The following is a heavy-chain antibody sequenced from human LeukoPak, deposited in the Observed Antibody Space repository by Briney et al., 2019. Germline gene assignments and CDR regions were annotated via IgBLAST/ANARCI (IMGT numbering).Heavy chain of an antibody. D-gene: IGHD3-22*01. CDR1: GGSISSYY. CDR2: IYYSGST. CDR3: ARSYYDSSGYPAGPYFDY. Sequence: SETLSLTCTVSGGSISSYYWSWIRQPPGKGLEWIGYIYYSGSTNYNPSLKSRVTISVDTSKNQFSLKLSSVTAADTAVYYCARSYYDSSGYPAGPYFDYWGQGTLVTVSS. V-gene: IGHV4-59*08. J-gene: IGHJ4*02.